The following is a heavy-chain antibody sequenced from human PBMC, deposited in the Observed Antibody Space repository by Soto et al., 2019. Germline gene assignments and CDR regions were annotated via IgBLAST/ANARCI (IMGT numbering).Heavy chain of an antibody. D-gene: IGHD1-26*01. CDR1: GGTFSSYA. CDR2: IIPIFGTA. J-gene: IGHJ6*02. CDR3: ARGRAGATTFGMDV. Sequence: GASVKVSCKASGGTFSSYAISWVRQAPGQGLEWMGGIIPIFGTANYAQKFQGRVTITADESTSTAYMELSSLRSEDTAVYYRARGRAGATTFGMDVWGQGTTVTVSS. V-gene: IGHV1-69*13.